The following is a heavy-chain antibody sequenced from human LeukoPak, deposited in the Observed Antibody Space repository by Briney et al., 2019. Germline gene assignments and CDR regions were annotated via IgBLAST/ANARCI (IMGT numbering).Heavy chain of an antibody. CDR3: ARLACSTSFLYYYYGMDV. J-gene: IGHJ6*02. V-gene: IGHV4-34*01. D-gene: IGHD2-2*01. CDR2: INHSGST. Sequence: SETLSLTCAVYGGSFSGYYWSWIRQPPGKGLEWIGEINHSGSTNYNPSLKSRVTISVDTSKNQFSLKLSSVTAADTAVYYCARLACSTSFLYYYYGMDVWGQGTTVTVSS. CDR1: GGSFSGYY.